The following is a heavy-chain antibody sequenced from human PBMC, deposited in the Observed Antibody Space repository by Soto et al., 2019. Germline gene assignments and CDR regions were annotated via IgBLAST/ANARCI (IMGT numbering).Heavy chain of an antibody. Sequence: GESLKISCKGSGYSFTIYWIGWVRQMPGKGLEWMGIIFPGDSDTRYSPSFQGQVTISADKSISTAYLQWSSLKASDTDMYYCARNQYNSNLFDYWGQGTLVTVSS. J-gene: IGHJ4*02. CDR3: ARNQYNSNLFDY. D-gene: IGHD4-4*01. V-gene: IGHV5-51*01. CDR1: GYSFTIYW. CDR2: IFPGDSDT.